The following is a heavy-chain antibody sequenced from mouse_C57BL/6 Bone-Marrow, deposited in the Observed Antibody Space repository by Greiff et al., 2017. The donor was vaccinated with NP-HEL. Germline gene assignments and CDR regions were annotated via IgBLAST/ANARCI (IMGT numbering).Heavy chain of an antibody. V-gene: IGHV1-82*01. CDR2: IYPGDGDT. CDR1: GYAFSSSW. Sequence: QVQLQQSGPELVKPGASVKISCKASGYAFSSSWMNWVKQRPGQGLEWIGRIYPGDGDTNYNGKFKGKATLTADKSSSTAYMQLSRLTSEDSAVYYGARWGAYYGNFREAMEDRGQGASVT. CDR3: ARWGAYYGNFREAMED. D-gene: IGHD2-10*01. J-gene: IGHJ4*01.